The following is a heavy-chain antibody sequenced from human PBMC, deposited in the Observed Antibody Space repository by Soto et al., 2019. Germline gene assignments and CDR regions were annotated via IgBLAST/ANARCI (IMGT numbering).Heavy chain of an antibody. CDR1: LFTFSSYA. V-gene: IGHV3-23*01. Sequence: GGSLRLSCAASLFTFSSYAMSWSRHAPGKGLECVSVVSGSGGSTYNADSVKGRFTTSRDNSKNTLNLQMNSLRAEDTALYYCAKLWFGELAPVDYWGQGTLVTVYS. CDR2: VSGSGGST. D-gene: IGHD3-10*01. CDR3: AKLWFGELAPVDY. J-gene: IGHJ4*02.